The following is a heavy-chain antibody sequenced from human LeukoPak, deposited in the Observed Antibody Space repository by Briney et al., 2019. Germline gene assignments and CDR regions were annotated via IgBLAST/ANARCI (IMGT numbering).Heavy chain of an antibody. J-gene: IGHJ4*02. CDR3: ARQKGDGYNLRVDY. D-gene: IGHD5-24*01. CDR1: GGSISSGSYY. CDR2: VFSSGNS. Sequence: PSQTLSLTCTVSGGSISSGSYYWSWIRQPAGKGLEWIGRVFSSGNSDYNSSLKSRVTISLDTSKNQFSLKLSSVTAADTAVYYCARQKGDGYNLRVDYWGQGTLVTVSS. V-gene: IGHV4-61*02.